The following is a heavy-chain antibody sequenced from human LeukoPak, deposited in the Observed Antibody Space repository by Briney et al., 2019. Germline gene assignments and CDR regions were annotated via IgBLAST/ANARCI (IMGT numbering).Heavy chain of an antibody. CDR3: ARDAYGWSSWYFDL. V-gene: IGHV4-59*11. D-gene: IGHD2-8*02. Sequence: SETLSLTCTVSGGSISGHYWSWIRQPPGKGLEWIGYIYYSGSTNYNPSLKSRVTISVDTSKNQFSLKLSSVTAADTAVYYCARDAYGWSSWYFDLWGRGTLVTVSS. CDR1: GGSISGHY. CDR2: IYYSGST. J-gene: IGHJ2*01.